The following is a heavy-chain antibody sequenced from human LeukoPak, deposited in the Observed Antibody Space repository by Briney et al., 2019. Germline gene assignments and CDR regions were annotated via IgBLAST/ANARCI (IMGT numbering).Heavy chain of an antibody. V-gene: IGHV3-23*01. CDR1: GFTFSSYA. CDR2: ISGSGGST. D-gene: IGHD6-13*01. CDR3: AKVTAAAALLEYFQH. Sequence: GGSLRLSCAASGFTFSSYAMSWVRQAPGKGLEWFSAISGSGGSTYYADSVKGRFTISRDNSKNTLYLQMNSLRAEDTAVYYCAKVTAAAALLEYFQHWGQGTLVTVSS. J-gene: IGHJ1*01.